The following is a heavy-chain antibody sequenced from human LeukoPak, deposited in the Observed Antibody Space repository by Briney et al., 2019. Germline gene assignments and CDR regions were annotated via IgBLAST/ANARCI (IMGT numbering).Heavy chain of an antibody. CDR1: GGTFSSYA. D-gene: IGHD6-13*01. CDR3: ARDLHPLYSSSNYYYYYGMDV. V-gene: IGHV1-69*04. Sequence: GASVKVSCKASGGTFSSYAISWVRQAPGQGLEWMGRIIPILGIANYAQKFQGRVTITADKSTSTAYMELSSLRSEDTAVYYCARDLHPLYSSSNYYYYYGMDVWGQGTTVTVSS. J-gene: IGHJ6*02. CDR2: IIPILGIA.